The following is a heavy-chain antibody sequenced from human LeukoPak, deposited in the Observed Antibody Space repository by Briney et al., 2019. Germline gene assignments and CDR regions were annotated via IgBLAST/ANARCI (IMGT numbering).Heavy chain of an antibody. V-gene: IGHV3-48*03. CDR3: ARGGGYDYVWGSYFWFDP. D-gene: IGHD3-16*01. Sequence: GGSLRLSCAASGFTFSSYEMNWVRQAPGKGLEWVSYISGSGSTIYYADSVKGRFTISRDNAKNSLYLQMNSLRAEDTAVYYCARGGGYDYVWGSYFWFDPWGQGTLVTVSS. CDR2: ISGSGSTI. CDR1: GFTFSSYE. J-gene: IGHJ5*02.